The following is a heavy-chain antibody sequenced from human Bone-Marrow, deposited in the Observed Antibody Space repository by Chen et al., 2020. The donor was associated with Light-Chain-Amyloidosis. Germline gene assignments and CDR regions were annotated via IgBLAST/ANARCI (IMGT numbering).Heavy chain of an antibody. J-gene: IGHJ4*02. CDR1: GFTFRNYG. V-gene: IGHV3-30-3*01. CDR3: ARVSFERGGPARPPGDS. CDR2: LSYDGNSK. Sequence: QVQLVESGGGVVQPGRSLRLSCAASGFTFRNYGMHWVRQTPGKGLEWAAVLSYDGNSKYYADSVKGRFTISRDSSKNTLYLQMNSLRAEDTAVYYCARVSFERGGPARPPGDSWGQGTLVTVSS. D-gene: IGHD6-6*01.